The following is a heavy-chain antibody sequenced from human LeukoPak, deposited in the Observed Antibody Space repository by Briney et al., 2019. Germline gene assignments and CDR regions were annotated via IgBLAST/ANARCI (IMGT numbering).Heavy chain of an antibody. Sequence: GRSLRLSCAASGFTFNNFAMHWVRQAPGKGLEWVTVISYDGRTKFYADSVRGRFTISRDNSQNTLYLQMDGLRAEDTAVYYCARDRHYSDTTTYYFAYWGQGTLVTVSS. CDR2: ISYDGRTK. J-gene: IGHJ4*02. CDR3: ARDRHYSDTTTYYFAY. D-gene: IGHD2/OR15-2a*01. CDR1: GFTFNNFA. V-gene: IGHV3-30*04.